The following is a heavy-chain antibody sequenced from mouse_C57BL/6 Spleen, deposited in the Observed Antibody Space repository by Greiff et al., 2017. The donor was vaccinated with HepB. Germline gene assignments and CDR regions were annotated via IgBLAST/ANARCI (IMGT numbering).Heavy chain of an antibody. CDR2: INPNNGGT. CDR1: GYTFTDYY. CDR3: ARYGYDVGAWFAY. D-gene: IGHD2-2*01. J-gene: IGHJ3*01. Sequence: EVQLQQSGPELVKPGASVKISCKASGYTFTDYYMNWVKQSHGKSLEWIGDINPNNGGTSYNQKFKGKATLTVDKSSSTAYMELRSLTSEDSAVYYCARYGYDVGAWFAYWGQGTLVTVSA. V-gene: IGHV1-26*01.